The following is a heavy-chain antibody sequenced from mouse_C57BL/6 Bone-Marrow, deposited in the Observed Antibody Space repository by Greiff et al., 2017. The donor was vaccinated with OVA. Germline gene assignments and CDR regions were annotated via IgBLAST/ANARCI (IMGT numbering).Heavy chain of an antibody. CDR3: ARPSTMVTTFFDY. CDR2: ISSGSSTI. CDR1: GFTFSDYG. Sequence: EVKVVESGGGLVKPGGSLKLSCAASGFTFSDYGMHWVRQAPEKGLEWVAYISSGSSTIYYADTVKGRITISRDNAKNTLFLQMTSLRSEDTAMYYCARPSTMVTTFFDYWGQGTTLTVSS. D-gene: IGHD2-2*01. V-gene: IGHV5-17*01. J-gene: IGHJ2*01.